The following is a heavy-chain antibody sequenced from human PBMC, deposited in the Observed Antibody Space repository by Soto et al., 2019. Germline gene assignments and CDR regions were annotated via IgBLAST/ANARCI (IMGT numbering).Heavy chain of an antibody. D-gene: IGHD6-19*01. V-gene: IGHV1-2*02. Sequence: SVKVSCKPSGYTLTDYYIHWGRQAPGQGPEWMGWINPKNGDTKSAQNFQGRVTMTRDMSVTTAYLDLSSLTSDDTAQYYCARSSGSYSYYGLDVWGQGTTVTVSS. CDR1: GYTLTDYY. CDR2: INPKNGDT. J-gene: IGHJ6*02. CDR3: ARSSGSYSYYGLDV.